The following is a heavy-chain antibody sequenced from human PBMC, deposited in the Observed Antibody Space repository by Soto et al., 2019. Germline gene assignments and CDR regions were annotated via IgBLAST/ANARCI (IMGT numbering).Heavy chain of an antibody. V-gene: IGHV3-48*02. CDR1: GFTFSTYS. Sequence: EVQLVESGGGLVQPGGSLRLSCAASGFTFSTYSMNWVRQAPGKGLEWVSYISGSSSSIYYADSVKGRFTISRDNARNSLDLQMNSLRDEDTAVYYCARGYCRGGSCLNWGQGTLVTVS. D-gene: IGHD2-15*01. CDR2: ISGSSSSI. CDR3: ARGYCRGGSCLN. J-gene: IGHJ4*02.